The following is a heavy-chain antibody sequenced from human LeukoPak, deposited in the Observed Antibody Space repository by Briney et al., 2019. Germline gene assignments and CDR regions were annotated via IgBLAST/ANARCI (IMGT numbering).Heavy chain of an antibody. V-gene: IGHV1-2*02. CDR3: ARAKSRGVIITSPLGY. Sequence: ASVKVSCKASGYTFTGYYMHWVRQAPGQGLEWRGWINPNRGGTNYAQKFQGRVTMTRDTSISTAYMEPSRLRSDDTAVYYCARAKSRGVIITSPLGYWGQGTLVTVSS. CDR1: GYTFTGYY. D-gene: IGHD3-10*01. CDR2: INPNRGGT. J-gene: IGHJ4*02.